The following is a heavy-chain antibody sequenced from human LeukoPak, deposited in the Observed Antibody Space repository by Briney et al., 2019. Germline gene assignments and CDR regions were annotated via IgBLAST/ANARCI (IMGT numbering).Heavy chain of an antibody. CDR3: ARAWAGSASY. V-gene: IGHV3-7*04. J-gene: IGHJ4*02. CDR1: GFTLSNYW. Sequence: GGALRLSCADSGFTLSNYWIAWVRPAPGTGREWVANINQDGNKIYYADSMTSRFTISTDTTQNSLYMQKNTLRDANTPVYYAARAWAGSASYWGQGTLVTVSS. CDR2: INQDGNKI. D-gene: IGHD6-19*01.